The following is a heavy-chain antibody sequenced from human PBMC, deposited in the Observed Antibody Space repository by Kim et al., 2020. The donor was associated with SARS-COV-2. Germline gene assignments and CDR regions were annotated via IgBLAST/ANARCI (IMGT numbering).Heavy chain of an antibody. V-gene: IGHV4-59*01. J-gene: IGHJ4*02. D-gene: IGHD3-3*01. Sequence: KSRVTISVDTSKNQFSLKLSSVTAADTAVYYCARETSITIFGVVTHASYFDYWGQGTLVTVSS. CDR3: ARETSITIFGVVTHASYFDY.